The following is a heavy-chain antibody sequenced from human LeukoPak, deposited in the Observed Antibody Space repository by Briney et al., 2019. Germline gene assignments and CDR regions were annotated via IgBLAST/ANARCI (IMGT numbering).Heavy chain of an antibody. J-gene: IGHJ3*02. V-gene: IGHV3-30*02. CDR2: IRYDGGNK. CDR3: AKDGRRYDSFDI. Sequence: PGGSLRLSCAASGFTFSSYGMDWVRQAPGKGLEWVAFIRYDGGNKYYADSVKGRFTISRDNSKNTLYMQMNSLRAEETAVYYCAKDGRRYDSFDIWGQGTMVTVSS. CDR1: GFTFSSYG.